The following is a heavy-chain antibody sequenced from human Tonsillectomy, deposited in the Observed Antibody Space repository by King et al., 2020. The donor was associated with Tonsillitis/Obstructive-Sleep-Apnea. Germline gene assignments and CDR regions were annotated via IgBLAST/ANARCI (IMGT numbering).Heavy chain of an antibody. D-gene: IGHD1-7*01. J-gene: IGHJ4*02. V-gene: IGHV3-48*02. Sequence: VQLVESGGGLVQPGGSLRLSCAASGFTFETYGMNWVRQAPGKGLEWVSYISSNSGTMYYADSVKGRFTVSRDNAKNSLYLQMGSLRDKDTAVYYCVRDDGIPGTTGSFDSWGQGTLVTVSS. CDR1: GFTFETYG. CDR2: ISSNSGTM. CDR3: VRDDGIPGTTGSFDS.